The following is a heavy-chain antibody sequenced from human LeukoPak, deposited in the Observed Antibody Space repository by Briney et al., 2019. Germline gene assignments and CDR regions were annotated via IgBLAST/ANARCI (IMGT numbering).Heavy chain of an antibody. CDR2: ALYTGST. CDR3: ARDNGNSYGIDY. CDR1: GGSISSYF. V-gene: IGHV4-59*01. J-gene: IGHJ4*02. D-gene: IGHD5-18*01. Sequence: SETLSLTCSVSGGSISSYFWSWIRQPPGKGLEWVGYALYTGSTEYNPALKSRVTISLDTSNNQFSLSLSSVTAADTAVYYCARDNGNSYGIDYWGQGRLVTVSS.